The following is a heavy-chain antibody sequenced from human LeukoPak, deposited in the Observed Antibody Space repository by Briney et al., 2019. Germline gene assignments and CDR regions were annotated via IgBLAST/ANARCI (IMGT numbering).Heavy chain of an antibody. CDR3: ARDEGPYDIPSTRAFDI. CDR2: ISSSSSTI. D-gene: IGHD3-9*01. J-gene: IGHJ3*02. Sequence: PGGSLRLSCAASGFTFSSYSMNWVRQAPGKGLEWVSYISSSSSTIYYADSVKGRFTISRDNAKNSLYLQMNSLRAEDTAVYYCARDEGPYDIPSTRAFDIWGQGTMVTASS. V-gene: IGHV3-48*04. CDR1: GFTFSSYS.